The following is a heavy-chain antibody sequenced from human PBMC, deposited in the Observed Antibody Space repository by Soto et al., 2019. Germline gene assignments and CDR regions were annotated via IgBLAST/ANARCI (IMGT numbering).Heavy chain of an antibody. J-gene: IGHJ3*02. CDR3: AKDRDVSPAATVDAFDI. D-gene: IGHD2-2*01. Sequence: EVQLVESGGGLVQPGRSLRLSCAASGFTFDDYAMHWVRQAPGKGLEWVSGISWNSGSIGYADSVKGRFTISRDNAKNSLYLQMNSLRAEDTALYYCAKDRDVSPAATVDAFDIWGQGTMVTVSS. CDR1: GFTFDDYA. CDR2: ISWNSGSI. V-gene: IGHV3-9*01.